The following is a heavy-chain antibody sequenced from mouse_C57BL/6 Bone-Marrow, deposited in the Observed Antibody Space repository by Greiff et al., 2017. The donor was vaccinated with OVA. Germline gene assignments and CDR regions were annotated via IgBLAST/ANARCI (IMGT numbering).Heavy chain of an antibody. Sequence: DVQLQESGGGLVKPGASLKLSCAASGFTFSSYAMSWVRQTPEKRLEWVATISAGGSYTYYPDNVKGRFTLSRDNANNNLYLQMSHLKSEDTAMYYCARELRAMDYWGQGTSVTVSS. D-gene: IGHD1-1*01. V-gene: IGHV5-4*01. CDR2: ISAGGSYT. CDR3: ARELRAMDY. J-gene: IGHJ4*01. CDR1: GFTFSSYA.